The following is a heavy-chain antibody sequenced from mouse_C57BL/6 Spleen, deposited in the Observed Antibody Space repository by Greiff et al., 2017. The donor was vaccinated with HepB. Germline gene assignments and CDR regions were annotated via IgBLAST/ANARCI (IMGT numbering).Heavy chain of an antibody. CDR1: GYAFSSSW. Sequence: VQLQQSGPELVKPGASVKISCKASGYAFSSSWMNWVKQRPGKGLEWIGRIYPGDGDTNYNGKFKGKATLTADKSSSTAYMQLSSLTSEDSAVYFCARGPPFDYWGQGTTLTVSS. V-gene: IGHV1-82*01. CDR2: IYPGDGDT. CDR3: ARGPPFDY. J-gene: IGHJ2*01.